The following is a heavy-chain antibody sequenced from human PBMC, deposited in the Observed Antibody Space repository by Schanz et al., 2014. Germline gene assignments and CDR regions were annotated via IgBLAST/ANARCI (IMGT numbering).Heavy chain of an antibody. V-gene: IGHV1-2*02. CDR3: ARDVGRPGHFWYFDL. D-gene: IGHD1-1*01. CDR1: GYTFAVYY. J-gene: IGHJ2*01. CDR2: TNPNGGA. Sequence: QVLLVQSGAELKMPGATVKVSCKASGYTFAVYYIHWVRQAPGQGLEWMGVTNPNGGAEFAQKFQGRISMTRDTSTTTFYMELSSLTSDDTAVYFCARDVGRPGHFWYFDLWGRGTLVTVSS.